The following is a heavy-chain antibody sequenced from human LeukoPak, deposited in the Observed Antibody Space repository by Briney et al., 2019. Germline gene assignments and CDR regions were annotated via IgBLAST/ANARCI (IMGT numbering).Heavy chain of an antibody. J-gene: IGHJ5*02. CDR3: ARVVMSTSGGPSSPLP. V-gene: IGHV4-34*01. CDR2: INHSGNI. Sequence: GSLRLSCAASGFTFSSYAMSWIRQPPGKGLEWIGEINHSGNIYYNPSLKSRVTISVETSKNQFSLNLSSVTAADTAVYYCARVVMSTSGGPSSPLPWGQGSLVTVSS. CDR1: GFTFSSYA. D-gene: IGHD3-16*01.